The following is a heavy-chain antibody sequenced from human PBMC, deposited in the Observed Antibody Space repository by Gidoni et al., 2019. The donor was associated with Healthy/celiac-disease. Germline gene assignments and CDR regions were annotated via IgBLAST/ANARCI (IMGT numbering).Heavy chain of an antibody. D-gene: IGHD1-26*01. Sequence: EVQLVESGGGLVQPGGSLRLSCAASGFTFSSYWMHWVRQAPGKGLVWVSRINSDGSSTSYADSVKGRFTSSRDNAKNTLYLQMNSLRAEDTAVYYCAREGWELLGRAFDIWGQGTMVTVSS. V-gene: IGHV3-74*01. CDR1: GFTFSSYW. J-gene: IGHJ3*02. CDR2: INSDGSST. CDR3: AREGWELLGRAFDI.